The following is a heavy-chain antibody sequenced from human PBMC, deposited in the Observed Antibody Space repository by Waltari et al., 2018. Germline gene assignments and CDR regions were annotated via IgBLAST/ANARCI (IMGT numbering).Heavy chain of an antibody. Sequence: EVQLVESGGGLVQPGGSLRLSCAASGFTFSSYEMNWVRQAPGKGLEWVSYISSSGSTIYYADSVKGRFTISRDNAKNSLYLQMNSLRAEDTAVYYCARDNPLPSYSGYDKSGWGQGTLVTVSS. CDR3: ARDNPLPSYSGYDKSG. D-gene: IGHD5-12*01. V-gene: IGHV3-48*03. J-gene: IGHJ4*02. CDR1: GFTFSSYE. CDR2: ISSSGSTI.